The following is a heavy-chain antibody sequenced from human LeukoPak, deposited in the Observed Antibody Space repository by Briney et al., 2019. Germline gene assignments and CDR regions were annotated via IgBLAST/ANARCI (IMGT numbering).Heavy chain of an antibody. Sequence: SETLSLACTVSGGSISSGSYYWSWIRQPAGKGLEWIGRIYTSGSTNYNPSLKSRVTISVDTSKNQFSLKLSSVTAADTAVYYCARDDGYSSSWSHTFDYWGQGTLVTVSS. CDR1: GGSISSGSYY. CDR3: ARDDGYSSSWSHTFDY. D-gene: IGHD6-13*01. CDR2: IYTSGST. J-gene: IGHJ4*02. V-gene: IGHV4-61*02.